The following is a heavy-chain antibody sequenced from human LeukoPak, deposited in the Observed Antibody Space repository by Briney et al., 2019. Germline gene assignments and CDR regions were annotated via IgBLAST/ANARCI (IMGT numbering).Heavy chain of an antibody. CDR3: ARSETTYYYDSSVYFYYYYGMDV. Sequence: PGGSLRLSCAASGFTFSNYWMTWVRQAPGKGLEWVANIKQDGSEKYYVDSVKGRFTISRDNVKNSLYLQMNSLRAEDTAVYYCARSETTYYYDSSVYFYYYYGMDVWGQGTTITVSS. D-gene: IGHD3-22*01. V-gene: IGHV3-7*01. CDR2: IKQDGSEK. J-gene: IGHJ6*02. CDR1: GFTFSNYW.